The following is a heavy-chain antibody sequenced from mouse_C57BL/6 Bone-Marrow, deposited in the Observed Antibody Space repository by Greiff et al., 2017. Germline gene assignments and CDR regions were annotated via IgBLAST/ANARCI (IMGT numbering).Heavy chain of an antibody. Sequence: QVQLQQPGAELVKPGASVKLSCKASGYTFTSYWMQWVKQRPGQGLEWIGEIDPSDSYTNYNQKFKGKATLTVDTSSSTAYMQLSSRTSEDAAVYYCARCPIYTYYAMDYWGQGTSVTVSS. CDR2: IDPSDSYT. J-gene: IGHJ4*01. V-gene: IGHV1-50*01. D-gene: IGHD2-12*01. CDR3: ARCPIYTYYAMDY. CDR1: GYTFTSYW.